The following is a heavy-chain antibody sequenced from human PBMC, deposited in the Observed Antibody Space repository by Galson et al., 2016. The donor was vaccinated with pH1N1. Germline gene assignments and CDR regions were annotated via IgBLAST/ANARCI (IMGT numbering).Heavy chain of an antibody. D-gene: IGHD3-22*01. CDR2: IKQDGSEI. CDR3: TRKIGAD. J-gene: IGHJ4*02. Sequence: SLRLSCAASGFTFTSYWMSWVRQAPGKGLEWVANIKQDGSEIHYMGSVKGRITISRDNAKSSVYLQMNSLRAEDTAVYYCTRKIGADWGQGTLVTVSS. V-gene: IGHV3-7*01. CDR1: GFTFTSYW.